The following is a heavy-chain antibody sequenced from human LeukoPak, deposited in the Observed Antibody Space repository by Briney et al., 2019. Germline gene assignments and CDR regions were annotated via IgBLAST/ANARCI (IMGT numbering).Heavy chain of an antibody. CDR3: AKPQEADLWVPDY. V-gene: IGHV3-21*01. J-gene: IGHJ4*02. Sequence: GGSLRLSCAASGFSFSSYNMNWVRRAPGKGREWGSSITSSSSYTFYADSVKGRFTISRDNAKNSLDLEMNSLIPEDTALYYCAKPQEADLWVPDYWGQGTLVTVSS. CDR2: ITSSSSYT. CDR1: GFSFSSYN. D-gene: IGHD3-3*01.